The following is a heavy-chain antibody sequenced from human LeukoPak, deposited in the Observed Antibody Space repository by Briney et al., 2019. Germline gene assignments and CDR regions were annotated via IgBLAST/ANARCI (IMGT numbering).Heavy chain of an antibody. J-gene: IGHJ4*02. V-gene: IGHV4-59*01. D-gene: IGHD5-12*01. Sequence: SETLSLTCTVSGGSISSYYWSWIRQPPGKGLEWIGYIYYSGSTNYNPSLKSRVTISVDTSKNQFSLKLSSVTAADTAVYYCARGSGYSGNEMDYWGQGTLVIVSS. CDR1: GGSISSYY. CDR3: ARGSGYSGNEMDY. CDR2: IYYSGST.